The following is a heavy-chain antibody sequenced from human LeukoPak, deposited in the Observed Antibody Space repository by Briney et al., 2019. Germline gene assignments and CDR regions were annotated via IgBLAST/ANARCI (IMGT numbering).Heavy chain of an antibody. V-gene: IGHV3-11*01. Sequence: GGSLRLSCAASGFTFSDYYMSWIRQAPGKGLEWVSYISSSGSTIYYADSVKGRFTISRDNAKNSLYLQMNSLRAEDTAVYYCARGRNWNDWDDAFDTWGQGTMVTVSS. D-gene: IGHD1-1*01. J-gene: IGHJ3*02. CDR1: GFTFSDYY. CDR2: ISSSGSTI. CDR3: ARGRNWNDWDDAFDT.